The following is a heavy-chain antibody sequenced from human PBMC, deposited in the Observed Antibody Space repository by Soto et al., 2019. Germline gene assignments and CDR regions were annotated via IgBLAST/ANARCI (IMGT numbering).Heavy chain of an antibody. V-gene: IGHV1-18*01. Sequence: QVHLVQSGAEVKKPGSSVRVSCKTSGYTFSNYAISWVRQAPGQGLEWMGWINTGSGDTNYAHDRVTMNIDASTYTAYLEVTSLRFDDTAIYYCARSRVYTGGADADYVGQGTLVPVSS. CDR1: GYTFSNYA. CDR3: ARSRVYTGGADADY. D-gene: IGHD2-8*02. CDR2: INTGSGDT. J-gene: IGHJ4*02.